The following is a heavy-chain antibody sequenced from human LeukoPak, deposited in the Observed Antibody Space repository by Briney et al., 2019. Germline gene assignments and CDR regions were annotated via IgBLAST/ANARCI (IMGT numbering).Heavy chain of an antibody. V-gene: IGHV3-23*01. J-gene: IGHJ4*02. D-gene: IGHD6-19*01. CDR1: GLTFSVYS. Sequence: QTGGSLRLSCAASGLTFSVYSMTWVRQAPGKGLEWASSISASSSSTSYRDSVKGRFTISRDNSKNTLFLQMSSLRVEDTAIYYCATHPGFSSGGVNYWGQGTLVTVSS. CDR3: ATHPGFSSGGVNY. CDR2: ISASSSST.